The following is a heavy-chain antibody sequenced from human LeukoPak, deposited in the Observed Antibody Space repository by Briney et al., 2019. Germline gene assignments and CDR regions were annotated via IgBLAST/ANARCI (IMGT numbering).Heavy chain of an antibody. CDR1: GFTFSSYS. CDR3: AGDSPGIAAADPEAFDY. CDR2: ISSSSSYI. V-gene: IGHV3-21*01. Sequence: GGSLRLSCAASGFTFSSYSMNWVRQAPGKGLEWVSSISSSSSYIYYADSVKGRFTISRDNAKNSLYLQMNSLRAEDTAVYYCAGDSPGIAAADPEAFDYWGQGTLVTVSS. J-gene: IGHJ4*02. D-gene: IGHD6-13*01.